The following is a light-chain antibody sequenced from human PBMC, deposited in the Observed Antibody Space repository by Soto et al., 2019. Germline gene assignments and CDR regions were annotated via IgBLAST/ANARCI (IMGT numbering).Light chain of an antibody. Sequence: QSVLTQPRSVSGAPGQRVTMSCTGSSXNIGAGYHVHWYQQLPGTAPKLLIYTNRYRPSGVPDRFSGSRSGTSASLAITGLQAEDEADYYCQSYDSSLGYVFGTGTKVTLL. CDR2: TNR. V-gene: IGLV1-40*01. J-gene: IGLJ1*01. CDR3: QSYDSSLGYV. CDR1: SXNIGAGYH.